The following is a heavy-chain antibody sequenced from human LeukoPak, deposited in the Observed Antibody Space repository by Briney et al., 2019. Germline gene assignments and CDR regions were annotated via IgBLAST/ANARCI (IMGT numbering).Heavy chain of an antibody. CDR1: DGSISSYY. J-gene: IGHJ3*02. D-gene: IGHD4-17*01. CDR2: IYFSGST. CDR3: ARHRSPYGDAFDI. Sequence: SETLSLTCTVSDGSISSYYWSWIRQPPGTGLEWIGYIYFSGSTNYNPSLKSRVTISVDTSKNQFSLKLSSVTAADTALCYCARHRSPYGDAFDIWGQGTMVTVSS. V-gene: IGHV4-59*08.